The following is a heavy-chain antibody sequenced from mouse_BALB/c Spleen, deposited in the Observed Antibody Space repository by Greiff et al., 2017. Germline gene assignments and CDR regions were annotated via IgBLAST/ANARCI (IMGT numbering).Heavy chain of an antibody. CDR2: INSDGGST. Sequence: DVMLVESGGGLVQPGESLKLSCESNEYEFPSHDMSWVRKTPEKRLELVAAINSDGGSTYYPDTMERRFIISRDNTKKTLYLPMSSLRSEDTALFYCARHDDGYYLAYWGQGTLVTVSA. J-gene: IGHJ3*01. CDR3: ARHDDGYYLAY. D-gene: IGHD2-3*01. V-gene: IGHV5-2*01. CDR1: EYEFPSHD.